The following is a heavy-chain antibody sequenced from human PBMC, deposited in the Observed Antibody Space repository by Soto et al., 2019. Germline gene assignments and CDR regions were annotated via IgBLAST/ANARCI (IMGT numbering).Heavy chain of an antibody. CDR2: INTNTGNP. J-gene: IGHJ4*02. CDR1: GYTFTSYA. V-gene: IGHV7-4-1*01. CDR3: ATSNSSGWYDEDYFDY. Sequence: ASVKVSCKASGYTFTSYAMNWVRQAPGQGLEWMGWINTNTGNPTYVQGFTGRFVFSLDTSVSTAYLQICSLKAEDTAVYYCATSNSSGWYDEDYFDYWGQGTLVTVSS. D-gene: IGHD6-19*01.